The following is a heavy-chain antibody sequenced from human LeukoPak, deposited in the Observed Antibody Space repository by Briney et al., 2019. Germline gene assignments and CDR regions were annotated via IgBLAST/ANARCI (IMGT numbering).Heavy chain of an antibody. V-gene: IGHV1-69*04. CDR2: IIPILGIA. J-gene: IGHJ4*02. D-gene: IGHD2-2*01. CDR3: ARDHGIVVVPAALVDY. Sequence: SVKVSCKASGGTFSSYAISWVRQAPGQGLEWMGRIIPILGIANYAQKFQGRVTITADKSTSTAYMELRSLRSDDTAVYYCARDHGIVVVPAALVDYWGQGTLVTVSS. CDR1: GGTFSSYA.